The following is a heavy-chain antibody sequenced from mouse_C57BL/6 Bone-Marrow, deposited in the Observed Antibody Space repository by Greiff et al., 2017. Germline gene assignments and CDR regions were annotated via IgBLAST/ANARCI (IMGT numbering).Heavy chain of an antibody. CDR2: IDPSDSYT. CDR1: GYTFTSYW. Sequence: VQLQQPGAELVMPGASVKLSCKASGYTFTSYWMHWVKQRPGQGLEWIGEIDPSDSYTNYNQKFKGKSTLTVDKSSSTAYMQLSSLTSEGSAVYYCATLYYFDDWGQGTTLTVSS. V-gene: IGHV1-69*01. CDR3: ATLYYFDD. J-gene: IGHJ2*01.